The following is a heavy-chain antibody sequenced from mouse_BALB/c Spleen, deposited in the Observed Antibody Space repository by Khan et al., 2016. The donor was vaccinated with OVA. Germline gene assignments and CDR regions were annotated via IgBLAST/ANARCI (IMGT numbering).Heavy chain of an antibody. CDR3: ARGNYYGSSSWFGY. D-gene: IGHD1-1*01. V-gene: IGHV1-9*01. Sequence: QVQLQQPGAELMKPGASVKISCKATGYTFCSYWIEWVKQRPGHGLEWIGEILPGSGSNNYNEKFKGKATFTADTSSNTAYMQLSSLTSEDSAVYYCARGNYYGSSSWFGYWGQGTLVTVS. CDR1: GYTFCSYW. CDR2: ILPGSGSN. J-gene: IGHJ3*01.